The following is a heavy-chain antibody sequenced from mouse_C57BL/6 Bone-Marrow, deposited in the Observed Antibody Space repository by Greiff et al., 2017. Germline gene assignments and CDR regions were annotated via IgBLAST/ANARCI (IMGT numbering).Heavy chain of an antibody. CDR2: IDPETCGT. V-gene: IGHV1-23*01. D-gene: IGHD2-3*01. Sequence: QTPVHGLEWIGAIDPETCGTAYNQKFKGKATLTADKSSSTAYMELRSLTSEDSAVYYSLYDGYLYAMDYWGQGTSVTVSS. J-gene: IGHJ4*01. CDR3: LYDGYLYAMDY.